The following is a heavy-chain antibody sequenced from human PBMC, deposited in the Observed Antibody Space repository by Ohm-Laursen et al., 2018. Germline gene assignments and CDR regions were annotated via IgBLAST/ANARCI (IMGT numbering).Heavy chain of an antibody. D-gene: IGHD5-24*01. J-gene: IGHJ4*02. CDR3: AREGDGYNSY. Sequence: GTLSLTWTVSGGSISSYYWSWIRQPPGKGLEWIGYIYYSGSTNYNPSLKSRVTISVDTSKNQFSLKLSSVTAADTAVYYCAREGDGYNSYWGQGTLVTVSS. V-gene: IGHV4-59*01. CDR1: GGSISSYY. CDR2: IYYSGST.